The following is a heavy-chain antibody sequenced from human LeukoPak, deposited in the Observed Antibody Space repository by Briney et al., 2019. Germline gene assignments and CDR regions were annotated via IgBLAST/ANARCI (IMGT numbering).Heavy chain of an antibody. D-gene: IGHD5-12*01. Sequence: GGSLRLSCTGSGFSFTNYAMHWVRQAPGEGLEWVAVISYDESKIYYADSVKGRFTISRDLSTNTLYLQMNSLTTEDTAMYFCARWPVAAEYFQHWGQGTLVTVSS. CDR1: GFSFTNYA. CDR2: ISYDESKI. CDR3: ARWPVAAEYFQH. J-gene: IGHJ1*01. V-gene: IGHV3-30*03.